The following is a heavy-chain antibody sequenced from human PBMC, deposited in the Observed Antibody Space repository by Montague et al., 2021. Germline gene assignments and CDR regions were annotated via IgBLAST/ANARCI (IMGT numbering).Heavy chain of an antibody. CDR1: GFPFSDYY. Sequence: SLRLSWAASGFPFSDYYMSWIRQAPGKGLEWVSYISSSSLYTYYANSVDCGMGRFTITSDDAKYSLYLQMNSLRAEDTAVYYCARDVRRGSGYYYYYYLDAWGKGTTVTVSS. D-gene: IGHD3-10*01. J-gene: IGHJ6*03. CDR2: ISSSSLY. CDR3: ARDVRRGSGYYYYYYLDA. V-gene: IGHV3-11*05.